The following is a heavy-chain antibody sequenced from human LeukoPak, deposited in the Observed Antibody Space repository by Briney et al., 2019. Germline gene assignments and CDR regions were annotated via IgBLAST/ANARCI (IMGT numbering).Heavy chain of an antibody. CDR2: ISSSGSTI. Sequence: PGGSLRLSCAASGFTFSDYYMSWIRQAPGKGLEWVSYISSSGSTIYYADSVKGRFTISRDNANNSLYLQMNSLRADDTAVYSCARDRGGDYEYYYYGMDVWGQGTTVTVSS. J-gene: IGHJ6*02. D-gene: IGHD2-21*02. CDR1: GFTFSDYY. CDR3: ARDRGGDYEYYYYGMDV. V-gene: IGHV3-11*04.